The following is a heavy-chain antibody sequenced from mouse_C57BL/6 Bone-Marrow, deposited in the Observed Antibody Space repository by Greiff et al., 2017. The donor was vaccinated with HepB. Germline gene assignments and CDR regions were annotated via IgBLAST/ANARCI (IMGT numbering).Heavy chain of an antibody. CDR3: ARDSRNYDAIDY. Sequence: EVQLVESGGGLVKPGGSLKLSCAASGFTFSSYAMSWVRQTPEKRLEWVATISDGGSYTYYPDNVKGRFTISRDNAKNNLYLQMSHLKSEDTAMYYCARDSRNYDAIDYWGQGTSVTVSS. J-gene: IGHJ4*01. CDR1: GFTFSSYA. CDR2: ISDGGSYT. V-gene: IGHV5-4*01.